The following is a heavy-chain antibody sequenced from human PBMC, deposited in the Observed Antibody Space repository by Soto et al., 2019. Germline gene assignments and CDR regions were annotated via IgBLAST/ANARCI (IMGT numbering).Heavy chain of an antibody. V-gene: IGHV5-51*01. CDR2: IYPGDSDT. D-gene: IGHD2-21*02. CDR3: ARQGFEAYCGGDCYSSNAFEI. CDR1: GYSFTSYW. Sequence: GESLKISCKGSGYSFTSYWIGWVRQMPGKGLEWMGIIYPGDSDTRYSPSFQGQVTISADKSISTAYLQWSSLKASDTAMYYCARQGFEAYCGGDCYSSNAFEIWGQGTMVTVSS. J-gene: IGHJ3*02.